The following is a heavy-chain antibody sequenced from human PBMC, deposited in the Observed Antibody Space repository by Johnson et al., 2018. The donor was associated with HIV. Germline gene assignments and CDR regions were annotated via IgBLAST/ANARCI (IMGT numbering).Heavy chain of an antibody. CDR2: ISYDGSNK. J-gene: IGHJ3*02. V-gene: IGHV3-30-3*01. CDR1: GFTFSSYA. Sequence: QVQLVESGGGVVQPGMSLRLSCAASGFTFSSYAMHWVRQAPGKGLEWVAVISYDGSNKYYADSVKGRFTISRDNSKNTLYLQMNSLRAEDTAVYYCAREEGVGDDYGGKSAFDIWGQGTMVTVSS. CDR3: AREEGVGDDYGGKSAFDI. D-gene: IGHD4-23*01.